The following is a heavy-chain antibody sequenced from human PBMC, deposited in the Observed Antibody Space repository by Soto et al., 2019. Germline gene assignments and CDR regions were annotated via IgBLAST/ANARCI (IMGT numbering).Heavy chain of an antibody. D-gene: IGHD3-3*01. V-gene: IGHV3-48*02. J-gene: IGHJ4*02. Sequence: EVQLVQSGGGLVQPGGSLTLTCIASGFSFSSHSMNWVRQAPGKRLECISYIGSGGDDIYYADSVKGRFTISRDNAKDTLYLHLTSLRDDDTAIFYCARVDFSMKYWGQGPLFQVSS. CDR2: IGSGGDDI. CDR1: GFSFSSHS. CDR3: ARVDFSMKY.